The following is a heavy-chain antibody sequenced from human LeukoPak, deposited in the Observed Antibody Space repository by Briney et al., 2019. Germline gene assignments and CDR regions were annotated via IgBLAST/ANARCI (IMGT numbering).Heavy chain of an antibody. V-gene: IGHV1-46*01. D-gene: IGHD6-13*01. Sequence: ASVKVSCKASGYTFTSYYLHWVRQAPGQGLEWTGIINPSGGSTDYAQKFQGRVAMTRDTSTSTVYMEPSSLRSEDTAVYYCARAPAVSSHYFDYWGQGTLVTGSS. CDR3: ARAPAVSSHYFDY. CDR2: INPSGGST. CDR1: GYTFTSYY. J-gene: IGHJ4*02.